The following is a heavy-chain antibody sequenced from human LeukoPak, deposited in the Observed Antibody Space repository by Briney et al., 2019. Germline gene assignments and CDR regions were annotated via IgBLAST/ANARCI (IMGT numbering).Heavy chain of an antibody. CDR1: GFKFSDHY. Sequence: GGSLRLSCAASGFKFSDHYIDWVRQAPGKGLEWVAFIRYDGSDKFYGDSVKGRFTTSRDNSKNTLYLQMSRLRVEDTAVYYCAKDLDCSGGTCHKAFDCWGQGTLVTVSS. J-gene: IGHJ4*02. V-gene: IGHV3-30*02. CDR2: IRYDGSDK. CDR3: AKDLDCSGGTCHKAFDC. D-gene: IGHD2-15*01.